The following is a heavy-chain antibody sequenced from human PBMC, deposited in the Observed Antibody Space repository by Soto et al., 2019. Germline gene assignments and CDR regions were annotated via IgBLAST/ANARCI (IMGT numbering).Heavy chain of an antibody. V-gene: IGHV4-4*02. CDR3: AREVAGINWYFDL. CDR2: IYESCTT. J-gene: IGHJ2*01. CDR1: GGSISSSSSNY. Sequence: QVQLQESGPGLVKPSGTLSLTCAVSGGSISSSSSNYWSWVRQPPGTGLAWIGDIYESCTTNYNPSLTSLVIIAMDKSKTQFSLKVTSVTAADTSVYYCAREVAGINWYFDLWGRRPLVTVSS. D-gene: IGHD1-26*01.